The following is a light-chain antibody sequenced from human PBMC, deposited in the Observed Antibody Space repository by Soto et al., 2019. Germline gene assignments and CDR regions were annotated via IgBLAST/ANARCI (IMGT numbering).Light chain of an antibody. CDR2: GAS. CDR3: QQSYSTIT. CDR1: QSVSSS. J-gene: IGKJ5*01. V-gene: IGKV3-15*01. Sequence: EIVMTQSPATLSVSPGERATLSCRASQSVSSSLAWYQQKPGQAPRLLIYGASARATGFPARFSASGSGTEFTLTISSLQSEDFGTYYCQQSYSTITFGQGTRLEIK.